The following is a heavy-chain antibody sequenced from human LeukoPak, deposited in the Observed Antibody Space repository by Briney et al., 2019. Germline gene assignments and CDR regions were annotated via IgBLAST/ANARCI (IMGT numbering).Heavy chain of an antibody. CDR3: ARGLHCSGGSCYLGYYYYYYMDV. V-gene: IGHV3-23*01. J-gene: IGHJ6*03. CDR2: ISGSGGST. Sequence: GGSLRLSCAASGFTFSSYGMSWVRQAPGKGLEWVSAISGSGGSTYYADSVKGRFTISRDNAKNSLYLQMNSLRAEDTAVYYCARGLHCSGGSCYLGYYYYYYMDVWGKGTTVTVSS. CDR1: GFTFSSYG. D-gene: IGHD2-15*01.